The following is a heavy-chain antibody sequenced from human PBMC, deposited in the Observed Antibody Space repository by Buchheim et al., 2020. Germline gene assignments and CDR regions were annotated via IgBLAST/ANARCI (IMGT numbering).Heavy chain of an antibody. V-gene: IGHV1-46*03. J-gene: IGHJ4*02. Sequence: QVQLVQSGAEVKKPGASVKVSCKASGYTYTSYYMHWVRQAPGQGLEWMGIINPSGGSTSYAQKFQGRVTMTRDTSTSTVYMELSSLRSEDTAMYYCARERGKQKQWLAPHYWGQGTL. CDR1: GYTYTSYY. CDR3: ARERGKQKQWLAPHY. CDR2: INPSGGST. D-gene: IGHD6-19*01.